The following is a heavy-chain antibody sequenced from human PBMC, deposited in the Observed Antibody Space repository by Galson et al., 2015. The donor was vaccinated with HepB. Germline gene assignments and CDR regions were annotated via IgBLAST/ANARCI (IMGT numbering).Heavy chain of an antibody. CDR1: GFTFTKYY. Sequence: SVMVSCKASGFTFTKYYIHWVRQAPGQGLEWMGILNPRAYSTTYAQKFQGRLTMTRDTSTTTVYMELSSLRSEDTAVYYCATRVDSGFDYWGQGTLVTVSS. D-gene: IGHD3-9*01. V-gene: IGHV1-46*03. CDR2: LNPRAYST. J-gene: IGHJ4*02. CDR3: ATRVDSGFDY.